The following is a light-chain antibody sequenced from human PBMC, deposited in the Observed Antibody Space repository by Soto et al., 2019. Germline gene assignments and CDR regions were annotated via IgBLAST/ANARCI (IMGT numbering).Light chain of an antibody. V-gene: IGLV1-47*01. J-gene: IGLJ3*02. CDR2: RNN. Sequence: QSVLTQPPSASGTPGQRVTISCSGSSSNIGSNYVYWYQQFPGTAPKLLIYRNNQRPSGVPGRFSGSKSGTSASLAISGLRSEDEADYYCAAWDDSLSGRVFGGGTKLTVL. CDR1: SSNIGSNY. CDR3: AAWDDSLSGRV.